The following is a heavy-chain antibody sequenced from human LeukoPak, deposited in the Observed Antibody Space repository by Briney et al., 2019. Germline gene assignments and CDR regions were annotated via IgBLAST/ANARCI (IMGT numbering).Heavy chain of an antibody. D-gene: IGHD2-15*01. CDR3: VRSLACSSGTCYPNWFDP. J-gene: IGHJ5*02. V-gene: IGHV5-51*01. CDR1: GYSITNNW. CDR2: NYPGASNT. Sequence: GESLKISCKGSGYSITNNWIGWVRQMPGKGLAWMGINYPGASNTRYSPSFQGQVTISADKSISSAYLQWSSLKASDTAMYYCVRSLACSSGTCYPNWFDPWGQGTLVTVSS.